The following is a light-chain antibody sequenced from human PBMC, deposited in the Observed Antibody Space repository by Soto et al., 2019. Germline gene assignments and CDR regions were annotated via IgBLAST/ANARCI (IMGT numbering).Light chain of an antibody. J-gene: IGKJ1*01. Sequence: ETEMTQSPGTLSSSPGERATISCRASQTVTKSYVAWYQQKPGQAPRLLIFGTSSRATGVPDRFSGSGSGTDFTLTISSLEPEDFAVYFCQQSGSSPWTFGQGTKVEIK. CDR3: QQSGSSPWT. V-gene: IGKV3-20*01. CDR1: QTVTKSY. CDR2: GTS.